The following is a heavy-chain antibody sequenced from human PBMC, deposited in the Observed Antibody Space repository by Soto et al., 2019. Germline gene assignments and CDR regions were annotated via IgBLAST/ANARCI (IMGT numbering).Heavy chain of an antibody. J-gene: IGHJ4*02. V-gene: IGHV3-15*01. Sequence: VQLVESGGGLVKPGGALTLSCAASGFSFSDAWMSWVRQAPGKGLEWVGRIKGETDGGTTDYAAPVKGRFTVSRDDSKKMVFLQMHSLKTEDTAVYYCTAAPGGNSYYGGQGIMVTVSS. D-gene: IGHD2-21*02. CDR1: GFSFSDAW. CDR2: IKGETDGGTT. CDR3: TAAPGGNSYY.